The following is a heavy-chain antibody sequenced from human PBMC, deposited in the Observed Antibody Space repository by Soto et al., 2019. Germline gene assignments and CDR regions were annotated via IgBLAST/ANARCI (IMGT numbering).Heavy chain of an antibody. Sequence: QVQLVQSGAEVKKPGSSVKVSCKASGGTFSSYTISWVRQAPGQGLEWMGRIIPILGIANYAQKFQGRVTITADKSTSTAYIELSSLRSEDTAVYYCARSYSGYDFDYWGQGTLVTVSS. V-gene: IGHV1-69*02. CDR2: IIPILGIA. CDR3: ARSYSGYDFDY. CDR1: GGTFSSYT. J-gene: IGHJ4*02. D-gene: IGHD5-12*01.